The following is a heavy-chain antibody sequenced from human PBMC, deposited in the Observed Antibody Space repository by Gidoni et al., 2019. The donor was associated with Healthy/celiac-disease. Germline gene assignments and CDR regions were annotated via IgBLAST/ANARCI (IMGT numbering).Heavy chain of an antibody. CDR3: AREVTTVFLQPRNFDY. CDR2: IYYSGST. Sequence: QLQLQESGPGLVKPSETLSLTCTVSGGSISSSSYYWGWIRQPPGKGLELIGSIYYSGSTYYNPSLKSRVTISVDTSKNQFSLKLSSVTAADTAVYYCAREVTTVFLQPRNFDYWGQGTLVTVSS. CDR1: GGSISSSSYY. V-gene: IGHV4-39*07. D-gene: IGHD4-17*01. J-gene: IGHJ4*02.